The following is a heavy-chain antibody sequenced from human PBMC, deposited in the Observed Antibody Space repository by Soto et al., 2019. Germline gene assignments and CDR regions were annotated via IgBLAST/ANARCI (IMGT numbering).Heavy chain of an antibody. Sequence: ASVKVSCKTSGFTFSNSAVQWVRQARGQRLEWIAWIVVGSHNTNYAQNFKGRLTVTTDTSTSTAYMELTGLTSEDTAIYYCAAAFYSGGRCCSFDFWGQGTMVTVS. CDR2: IVVGSHNT. J-gene: IGHJ3*01. D-gene: IGHD2-15*01. CDR3: AAAFYSGGRCCSFDF. CDR1: GFTFSNSA. V-gene: IGHV1-58*01.